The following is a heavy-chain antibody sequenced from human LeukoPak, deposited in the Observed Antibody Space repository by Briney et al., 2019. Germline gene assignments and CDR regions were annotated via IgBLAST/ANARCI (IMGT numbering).Heavy chain of an antibody. Sequence: SETLSLTCAVYGGSFSGYYWSWIRQPPGKGLEWIGEINHSGSTNYNPSLKSRVTISVDTSKNQFSLKLSSVTAADTAVYYCARPRGSSGYYGSWGQGTLVTVSS. CDR2: INHSGST. J-gene: IGHJ4*02. V-gene: IGHV4-34*01. CDR3: ARPRGSSGYYGS. D-gene: IGHD3-22*01. CDR1: GGSFSGYY.